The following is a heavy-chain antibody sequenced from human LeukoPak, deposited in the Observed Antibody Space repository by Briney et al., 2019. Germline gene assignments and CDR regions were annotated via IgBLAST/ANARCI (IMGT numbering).Heavy chain of an antibody. CDR2: IKQDGSEK. V-gene: IGHV3-7*01. Sequence: PGGSLRLSCTASGFTFSNYWMTWVRQAPGKGLEWVANIKQDGSEKYYVDSVKGRFTISRDNAKNSLYLQMNSLRAEDTAVYYCARRSSAWLHSDYWGQGTLVTVSS. CDR3: ARRSSAWLHSDY. J-gene: IGHJ4*02. D-gene: IGHD6-19*01. CDR1: GFTFSNYW.